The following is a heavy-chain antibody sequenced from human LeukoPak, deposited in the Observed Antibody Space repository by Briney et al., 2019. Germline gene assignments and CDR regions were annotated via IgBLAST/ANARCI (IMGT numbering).Heavy chain of an antibody. D-gene: IGHD5-18*01. V-gene: IGHV1-46*01. CDR3: ARDSEDTTMGPGY. J-gene: IGHJ4*02. CDR2: INPSGGST. CDR1: GYTFTSYG. Sequence: ASVKVSCKASGYTFTSYGISWVGQAPGQGLEWMGIINPSGGSTSYAQKFQGRVTMTRDMSTSTVYMELSSLRSEDTAVYYCARDSEDTTMGPGYWGQGTLVTVSS.